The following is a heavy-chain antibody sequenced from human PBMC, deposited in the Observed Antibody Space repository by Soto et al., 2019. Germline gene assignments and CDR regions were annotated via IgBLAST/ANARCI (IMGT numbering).Heavy chain of an antibody. CDR1: GFTLSNYA. Sequence: PGGSLRLSCAASGFTLSNYAMSRVRQAPGKGLEWVSALSGSGNTTYYADSVKGRFTISRDNSKNTLYLQMNSLSAEDTAVYYCAKGSAILWPWGQGTLVTVSS. CDR3: AKGSAILWP. D-gene: IGHD2-21*01. V-gene: IGHV3-23*01. J-gene: IGHJ5*02. CDR2: LSGSGNTT.